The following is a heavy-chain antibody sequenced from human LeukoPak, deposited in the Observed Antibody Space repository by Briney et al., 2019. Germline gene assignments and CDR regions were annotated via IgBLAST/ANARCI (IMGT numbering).Heavy chain of an antibody. J-gene: IGHJ4*02. CDR2: ISGSGGST. D-gene: IGHD2-21*02. CDR1: GFTFSSYA. V-gene: IGHV3-23*01. CDR3: AKDPIVVVTAAYFDY. Sequence: GGSLRLSCAASGFTFSSYAMSWVRQAPGKGLEWVPAISGSGGSTYYADSVKGRFTISRDNSKNTLYLQMNSLRAEDTAVYYCAKDPIVVVTAAYFDYWGQGTLVTVSS.